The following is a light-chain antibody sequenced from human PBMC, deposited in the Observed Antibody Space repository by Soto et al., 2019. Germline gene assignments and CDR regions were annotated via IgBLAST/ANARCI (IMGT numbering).Light chain of an antibody. J-gene: IGLJ1*01. CDR1: SSDVGGYNF. CDR3: SSYAATNNYV. CDR2: EVT. V-gene: IGLV2-8*01. Sequence: QSALTQPPSASGSPGQSVTISCTGTSSDVGGYNFVSWYQQHPGKAPQLISYEVTKRPSGVPDRFSGSKSGNTASLTVSGLQTEDEADFYCSSYAATNNYVFGSGTKLTVL.